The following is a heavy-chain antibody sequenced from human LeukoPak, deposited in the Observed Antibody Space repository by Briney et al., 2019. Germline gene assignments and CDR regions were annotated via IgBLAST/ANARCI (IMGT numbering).Heavy chain of an antibody. D-gene: IGHD5-24*01. CDR3: ARIRDGYNDAYDL. Sequence: ASVKVSCKASGVTFSRHAISWVRQAPGQGLEWMGGIIPIFGTTNYAQKFQGRVTITADKSTSTAYMELSSLRSEDTAIYYCARIRDGYNDAYDLWGQGTVVTVPS. J-gene: IGHJ3*01. V-gene: IGHV1-69*06. CDR1: GVTFSRHA. CDR2: IIPIFGTT.